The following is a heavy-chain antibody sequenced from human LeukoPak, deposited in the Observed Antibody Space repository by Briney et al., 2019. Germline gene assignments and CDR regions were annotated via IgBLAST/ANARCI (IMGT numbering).Heavy chain of an antibody. CDR3: ARRAGAYSHPYDY. Sequence: GGSLRLSCAASGFTFSSYSMNWVRQAPGKGLEWVSSISFSSGYIYYADSVKGRFTISRDNAKNSLSLQINSLRAEDTAVYYCARRAGAYSHPYDYWGQGTLVTVSS. CDR2: ISFSSGYI. CDR1: GFTFSSYS. V-gene: IGHV3-21*01. D-gene: IGHD4/OR15-4a*01. J-gene: IGHJ4*02.